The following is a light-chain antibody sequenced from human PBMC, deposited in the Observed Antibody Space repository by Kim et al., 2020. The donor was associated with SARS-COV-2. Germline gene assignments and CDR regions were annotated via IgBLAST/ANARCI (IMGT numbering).Light chain of an antibody. V-gene: IGLV3-19*01. CDR1: SLRSYY. Sequence: SSELTQDPAVSVALGQTVRITCQGDSLRSYYASWYQQKPGQAPVLVIYGKNNRPSGIPDRFSGSSSGNTASVTITGAQAEDEADYYCNSRDSSGNHLVFGGGTQLTVL. CDR2: GKN. CDR3: NSRDSSGNHLV. J-gene: IGLJ2*01.